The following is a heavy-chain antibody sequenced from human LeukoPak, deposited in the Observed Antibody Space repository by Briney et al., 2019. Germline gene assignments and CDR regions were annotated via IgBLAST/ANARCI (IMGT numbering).Heavy chain of an antibody. J-gene: IGHJ4*02. D-gene: IGHD6-19*01. CDR2: ISSNGGST. CDR3: VKDLLPGYSSGWSMNY. CDR1: GFTFSSYA. V-gene: IGHV3-64D*06. Sequence: GGSLRLSCSASGFTFSSYAMHWVRQAPGKGLEYVSAISSNGGSTYYADSVKGRFTISRDNSKNTLYLQMSSLRAEDTAVYCCVKDLLPGYSSGWSMNYWGQGTLVTVSS.